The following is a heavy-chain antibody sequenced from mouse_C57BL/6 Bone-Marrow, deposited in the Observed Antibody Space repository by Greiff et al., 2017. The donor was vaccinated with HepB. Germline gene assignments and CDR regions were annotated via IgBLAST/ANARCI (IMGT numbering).Heavy chain of an antibody. D-gene: IGHD4-1*01. V-gene: IGHV1-81*01. CDR1: GYTFTSYG. J-gene: IGHJ3*01. CDR2: IYPRSGNT. Sequence: QVQLQQSGAELARPGASVKLSCKASGYTFTSYGISWVKQRTGQGLEWIGEIYPRSGNTYYNEKFKGKATLTVDTSSSTAYMQLSSLTSEDSAVYYCARWGHWGWFAYWGQGTLVTVSA. CDR3: ARWGHWGWFAY.